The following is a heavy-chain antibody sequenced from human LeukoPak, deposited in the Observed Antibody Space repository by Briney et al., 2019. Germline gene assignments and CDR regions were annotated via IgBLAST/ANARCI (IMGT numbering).Heavy chain of an antibody. Sequence: ASVKVSCKASGYTFTSYYMHWVRQAPGQGLEWMGLINPTGGSTGYAQKFQGRVTMTRDMSTSTDYMELSSLRSEDTAVYYCAKLPSAVATENYYYYYMDVWGKGTTVTISS. CDR2: INPTGGST. CDR3: AKLPSAVATENYYYYYMDV. CDR1: GYTFTSYY. D-gene: IGHD5-12*01. V-gene: IGHV1-46*01. J-gene: IGHJ6*03.